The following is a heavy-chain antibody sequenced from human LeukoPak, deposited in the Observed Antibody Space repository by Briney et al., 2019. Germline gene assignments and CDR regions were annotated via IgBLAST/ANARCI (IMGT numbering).Heavy chain of an antibody. CDR1: GGSISSSSYY. CDR2: IYYSGST. V-gene: IGHV4-39*01. CDR3: ARLGAVADFFDY. D-gene: IGHD6-19*01. Sequence: PSETLSLTCTVSGGSISSSSYYWGWIRQPPGKGLEWIGSIYYSGSTYYNPSLKSRVTISVDTSKNQFSLKLSSVTAADTAVYYCARLGAVADFFDYWGQGTLVTVSS. J-gene: IGHJ4*02.